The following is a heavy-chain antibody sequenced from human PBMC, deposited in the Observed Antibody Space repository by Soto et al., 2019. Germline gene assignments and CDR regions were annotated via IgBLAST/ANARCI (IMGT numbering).Heavy chain of an antibody. D-gene: IGHD2-2*01. CDR1: GYIFTTYW. CDR2: IDPSDSDT. J-gene: IGHJ5*02. CDR3: ARHERYCFSSTCAQYWFDP. Sequence: GESLKISCKTSGYIFTTYWISWVRQMPGKGLEWMGRIDPSDSDTNYSPSFQGHVTISVDKSISTVYLQGGSVKALDTAMYYCARHERYCFSSTCAQYWFDPWGEGTLVTYSS. V-gene: IGHV5-10-1*01.